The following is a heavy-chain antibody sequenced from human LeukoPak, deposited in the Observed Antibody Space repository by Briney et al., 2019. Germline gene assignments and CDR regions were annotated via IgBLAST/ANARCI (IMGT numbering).Heavy chain of an antibody. V-gene: IGHV4-39*01. CDR3: ARHLRGYSSSWYYFDY. J-gene: IGHJ4*02. CDR1: GGSISSSSYS. Sequence: NPSETLSLTCTVSGGSISSSSYSWGWIRQPPGKGLEWIGSIYYSGSTYYNPSLKSRVTISVDTSKNQLSLKLSSVTAADTAVYYCARHLRGYSSSWYYFDYWGQGTLVTVSS. CDR2: IYYSGST. D-gene: IGHD6-13*01.